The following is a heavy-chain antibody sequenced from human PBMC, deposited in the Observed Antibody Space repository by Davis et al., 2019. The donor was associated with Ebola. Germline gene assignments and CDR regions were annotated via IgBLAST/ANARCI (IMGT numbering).Heavy chain of an antibody. CDR3: ARSVFYDSTGYYVHWYYEL. Sequence: SETLSLTCAVYGGSFSGYYWSWIRQSPGKGLARPGCGYYGGRTDYNPSLKSRAIISVDTSKNHFSLNLSSVTAADTAIYYCARSVFYDSTGYYVHWYYELWGRGTLVTVSS. V-gene: IGHV4-34*11. CDR2: GYYGGRT. CDR1: GGSFSGYY. J-gene: IGHJ2*01. D-gene: IGHD3-22*01.